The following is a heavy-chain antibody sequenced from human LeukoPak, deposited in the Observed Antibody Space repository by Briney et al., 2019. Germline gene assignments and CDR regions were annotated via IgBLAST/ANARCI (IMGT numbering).Heavy chain of an antibody. D-gene: IGHD3-22*01. J-gene: IGHJ4*02. CDR2: ISGNGGGT. V-gene: IGHV3-23*01. CDR1: GFTFSNYA. Sequence: GGSLRLSCAASGFTFSNYAMSWVRQAPGKGLEWVSAISGNGGGTYYADSVKGRFTISRGNSKNTLYLQMKSLRAEDTAVYYCAKGTKVIVVDNYFDYWGQGTLVTVSS. CDR3: AKGTKVIVVDNYFDY.